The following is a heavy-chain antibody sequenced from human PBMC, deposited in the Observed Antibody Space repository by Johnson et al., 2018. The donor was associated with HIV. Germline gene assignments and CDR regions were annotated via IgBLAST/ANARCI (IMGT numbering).Heavy chain of an antibody. V-gene: IGHV3-53*04. CDR2: IYSGGST. CDR3: AKDMERWLLTSAFDI. J-gene: IGHJ3*02. CDR1: GFNFNHAW. Sequence: MQLVESGGGLVKPGKSLRLSCEASGFNFNHAWMSWVRQAPGKGLEWVSVIYSGGSTYYADSVKGRFTISRNNSKNSLYLQMNSLRAEETALYYCAKDMERWLLTSAFDIWGQGTMGTVSS. D-gene: IGHD5-24*01.